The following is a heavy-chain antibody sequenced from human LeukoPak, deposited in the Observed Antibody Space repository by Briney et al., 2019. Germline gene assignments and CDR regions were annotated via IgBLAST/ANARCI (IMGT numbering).Heavy chain of an antibody. CDR2: FHHAGYT. J-gene: IGHJ3*02. CDR3: VRGGGLPNCGGDCPPDS. Sequence: PSETLSLTCTVSGGSISSYYWSWIRQPPGEGLEWIGYFHHAGYTSYNPSLKSRVTISGDRSKNQFSLNLNSVTAADTAVYYCVRGGGLPNCGGDCPPDSWGQGKMVTVSS. D-gene: IGHD2-21*02. CDR1: GGSISSYY. V-gene: IGHV4-59*12.